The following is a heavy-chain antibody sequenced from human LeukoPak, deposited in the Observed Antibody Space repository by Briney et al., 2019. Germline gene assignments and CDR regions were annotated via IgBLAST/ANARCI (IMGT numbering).Heavy chain of an antibody. Sequence: SETLSLTCTVSGGSISTYYWSWIRQPPGKGLEWIGYISDSGSTNYKPSLMSRVTISVDTSKNHFSLKLTSVTAADTAVYYCARGIARDAFEIWGQGTLVTVSS. J-gene: IGHJ3*02. V-gene: IGHV4-59*01. D-gene: IGHD6-13*01. CDR1: GGSISTYY. CDR3: ARGIARDAFEI. CDR2: ISDSGST.